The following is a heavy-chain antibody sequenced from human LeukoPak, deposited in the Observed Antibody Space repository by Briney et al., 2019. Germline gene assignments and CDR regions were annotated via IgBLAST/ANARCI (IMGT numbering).Heavy chain of an antibody. CDR3: AKDLSLYCGGDCYRNEFYFDY. J-gene: IGHJ4*02. V-gene: IGHV3-23*01. CDR1: GFTFRSHA. CDR2: IYENGGTT. D-gene: IGHD2-21*02. Sequence: GGSLRLSCVGSGFTFRSHAMSWVRQAPEKGLEFVSGIYENGGTTYYADSVKGRFTISRDKSKNTLYLQMNSLRAEDTAVYYCAKDLSLYCGGDCYRNEFYFDYWGQGTLVTVSS.